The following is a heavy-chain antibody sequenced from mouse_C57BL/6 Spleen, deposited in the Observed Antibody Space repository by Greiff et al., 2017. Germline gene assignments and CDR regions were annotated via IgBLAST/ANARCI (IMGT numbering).Heavy chain of an antibody. V-gene: IGHV5-17*01. J-gene: IGHJ1*03. CDR1: GFTFSDYG. D-gene: IGHD5-5*01. CDR2: ISSGSSTI. CDR3: ARPGLPWYFDV. Sequence: EVQVVESGGGLVKPGGSLKLSCAASGFTFSDYGMHWVRQAPEKGLVWVAYISSGSSTIYYADTVKGRFTISSDNAKNTLFLQMTSLRSEDTAMYYCARPGLPWYFDVWGTGTTVTVSS.